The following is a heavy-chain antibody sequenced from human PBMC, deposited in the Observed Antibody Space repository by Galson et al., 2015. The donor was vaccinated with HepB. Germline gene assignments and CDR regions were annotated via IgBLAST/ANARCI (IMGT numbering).Heavy chain of an antibody. V-gene: IGHV3-30*04. J-gene: IGHJ3*02. CDR3: ARGRMVRGLSLRYDAVDI. Sequence: SLRLSCAGSGFTFSSYAMHWVRQAPGKGLEWVAVISFDGFNKYYADSVKGRFTISRGNSKNTLYLQMNSLSAEDTAVYYCARGRMVRGLSLRYDAVDIWGQGTMVTVSS. CDR1: GFTFSSYA. D-gene: IGHD3-10*01. CDR2: ISFDGFNK.